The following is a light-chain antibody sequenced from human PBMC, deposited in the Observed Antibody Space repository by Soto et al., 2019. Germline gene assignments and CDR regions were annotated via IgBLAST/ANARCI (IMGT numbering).Light chain of an antibody. CDR2: EVI. Sequence: QLVLTQPASVSGSPGQSITISCSGTSSDVGGYNYVSWYQRHPGKAPKLMIYEVINRPSGVSSRFSGSKSGNTASLTISGLQAEDEADYYCSSYTSTSTRIFGGGTKLTVL. V-gene: IGLV2-14*03. J-gene: IGLJ2*01. CDR1: SSDVGGYNY. CDR3: SSYTSTSTRI.